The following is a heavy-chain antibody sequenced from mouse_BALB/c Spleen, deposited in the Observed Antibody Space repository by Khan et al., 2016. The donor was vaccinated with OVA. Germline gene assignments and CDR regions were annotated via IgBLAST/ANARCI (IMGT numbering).Heavy chain of an antibody. Sequence: EVELVESGGGLVMPGGSLKLSCAASGFTFSSYTMSWVRQTPEKRLEWVATISSGGDYTYYPDSVKGRFTISRDNAKHNLYLQMSSLRSEDTALYYCARSNYGAFAYWGQGTLVTVSA. D-gene: IGHD1-1*02. J-gene: IGHJ3*01. CDR1: GFTFSSYT. CDR3: ARSNYGAFAY. CDR2: ISSGGDYT. V-gene: IGHV5-9*03.